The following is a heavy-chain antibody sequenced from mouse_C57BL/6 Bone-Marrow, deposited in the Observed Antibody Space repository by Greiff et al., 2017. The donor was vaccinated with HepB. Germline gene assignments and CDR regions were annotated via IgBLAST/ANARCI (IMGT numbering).Heavy chain of an antibody. CDR3: TGYYYGSSLGYAMDY. D-gene: IGHD1-1*01. V-gene: IGHV6-3*01. CDR2: IRLKSDNYAT. Sequence: EVMLVESGGGLVQPGGSMKLSCVASGFTFSNYWMNWVRQSPEKGLEWVAQIRLKSDNYATHYAESVKGRFTISRDDSKSSVYLQMNNLRAEDTGIYYCTGYYYGSSLGYAMDYWGQGTSVTVSS. CDR1: GFTFSNYW. J-gene: IGHJ4*01.